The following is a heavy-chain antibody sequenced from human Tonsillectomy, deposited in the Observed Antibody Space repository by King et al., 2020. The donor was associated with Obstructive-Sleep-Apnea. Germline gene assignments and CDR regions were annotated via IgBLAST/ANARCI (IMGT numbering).Heavy chain of an antibody. CDR1: GYSFSSYW. V-gene: IGHV5-51*01. CDR3: ARHAPMEGTEEGDY. J-gene: IGHJ4*02. Sequence: VQLVQSGAEVKKPGESLKISCQGSGYSFSSYWIGWVRQMPGKGLEWMGIIYPRDSDTKYSPSFQGQVTISADKSISTAYLQWSSLKASDTAIYYCARHAPMEGTEEGDYWGQGTLVTVSS. D-gene: IGHD1/OR15-1a*01. CDR2: IYPRDSDT.